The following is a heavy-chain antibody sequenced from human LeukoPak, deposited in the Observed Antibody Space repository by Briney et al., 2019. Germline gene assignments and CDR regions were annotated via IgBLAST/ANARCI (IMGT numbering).Heavy chain of an antibody. CDR2: INHSGST. J-gene: IGHJ2*01. CDR3: ARHVGLNWYFDL. D-gene: IGHD3/OR15-3a*01. Sequence: SETLSLTCAVYGGSFSGYYWSWIRQPPGKGLEWIGEINHSGSTNYNPSLKSRVTISVDTSKNQFSLKLSSVTAADTAVYYCARHVGLNWYFDLWGRGTLVTVSS. CDR1: GGSFSGYY. V-gene: IGHV4-34*01.